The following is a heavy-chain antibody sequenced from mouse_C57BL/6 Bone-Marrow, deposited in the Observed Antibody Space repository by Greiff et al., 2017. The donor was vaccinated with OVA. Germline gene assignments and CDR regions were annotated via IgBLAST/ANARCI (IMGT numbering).Heavy chain of an antibody. CDR2: IYPSDSET. D-gene: IGHD2-3*01. Sequence: QVQLQQPGAELVRPGSSVTLSCKASGYTFTSYWMDWVKQRPGQGLEWIGNIYPSDSETHYNQKFKDKATLTVDKSSSTAYMQLSSLTSEDSAVYYCARGDGYLYAMDYWGQGTSVTVSS. V-gene: IGHV1-61*01. J-gene: IGHJ4*01. CDR1: GYTFTSYW. CDR3: ARGDGYLYAMDY.